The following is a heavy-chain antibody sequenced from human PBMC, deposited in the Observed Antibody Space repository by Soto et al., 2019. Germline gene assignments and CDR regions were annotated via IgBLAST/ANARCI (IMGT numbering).Heavy chain of an antibody. Sequence: ASVKVSCEASGYTFTSYGISWGRQAPGQGLEWMGWISAYNGNTNYAQKLQGRVTMTTDTSTSTAYMELRSLRSDDTAVYYCASTEEDIVVVPAAYTFRPNYPYYTDVCGTATTVTLSS. J-gene: IGHJ6*03. CDR3: ASTEEDIVVVPAAYTFRPNYPYYTDV. V-gene: IGHV1-18*01. CDR1: GYTFTSYG. CDR2: ISAYNGNT. D-gene: IGHD2-2*01.